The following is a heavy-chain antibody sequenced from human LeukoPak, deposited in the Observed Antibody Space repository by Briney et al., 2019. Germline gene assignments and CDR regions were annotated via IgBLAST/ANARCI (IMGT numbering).Heavy chain of an antibody. J-gene: IGHJ4*02. D-gene: IGHD5-18*01. CDR3: ARAPDTDFDY. V-gene: IGHV3-53*01. CDR2: IYSGGST. CDR1: GWTVSSNY. Sequence: GGSLRLSCAASGWTVSSNYMRWVRQAPGKGLEWVSVIYSGGSTYYADPVKGRFTIYRDNSKNTLYLQMNSLGAEDTSVYYCARAPDTDFDYWGQGTLVTVSS.